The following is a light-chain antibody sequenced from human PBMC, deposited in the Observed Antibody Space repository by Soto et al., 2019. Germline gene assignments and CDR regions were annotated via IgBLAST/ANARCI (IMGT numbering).Light chain of an antibody. J-gene: IGKJ5*01. CDR3: QQLNSYPTIT. CDR1: QGISSY. CDR2: AAS. Sequence: IQLTQSPSSLSASVGDRVTITCRASQGISSYLAWYQQKPGKAPKLLIYAASTLQSGVPSRFSGSGSGTDFTLTISSLQPEAFATYYCQQLNSYPTITFGQGTRLEIK. V-gene: IGKV1-9*01.